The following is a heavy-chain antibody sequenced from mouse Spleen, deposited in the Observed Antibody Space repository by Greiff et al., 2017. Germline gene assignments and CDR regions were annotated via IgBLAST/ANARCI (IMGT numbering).Heavy chain of an antibody. J-gene: IGHJ2*01. CDR2: IYPGSGGT. V-gene: IGHV1-55*01. Sequence: QVQLQQPGAELVKPGASVKMSCKASGYTFTSYWITWVKQRPGQGLEWIGDIYPGSGGTKYNEKFKSKATLTVDKPSSTAYMQLSSLTSEDSAVYYCARWDYYGSSYDYWGQGTTLTVSS. CDR3: ARWDYYGSSYDY. D-gene: IGHD1-1*01. CDR1: GYTFTSYW.